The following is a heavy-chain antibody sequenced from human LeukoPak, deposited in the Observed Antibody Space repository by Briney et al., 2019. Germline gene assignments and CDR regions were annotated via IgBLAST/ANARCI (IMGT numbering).Heavy chain of an antibody. D-gene: IGHD1-7*01. CDR1: GFTFSSYS. V-gene: IGHV3-21*01. Sequence: GGSLRLSCAASGFTFSSYSMNWVRQAPGKGLEWVSSISSSSSYIYYADSVKGRFTISRDNAKNSLYLQMNSLRAEDTAVYYCARDRAGVTGTTVWGQGTLVTVSS. CDR2: ISSSSSYI. J-gene: IGHJ4*02. CDR3: ARDRAGVTGTTV.